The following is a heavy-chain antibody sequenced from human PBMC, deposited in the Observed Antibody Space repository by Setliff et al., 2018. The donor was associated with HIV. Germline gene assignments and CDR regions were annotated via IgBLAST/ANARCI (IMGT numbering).Heavy chain of an antibody. CDR2: IHTTGST. CDR3: ARRTFGSGRIDP. Sequence: TLSLTCSVSGDSISSGSYYWSWIRLPAGKGLEWIGQIHTTGSTNYNPSLTSRLTISIDTSKNQFSLNLDSVTTTDTAVYYCARRTFGSGRIDPWGQGTLVTVSS. D-gene: IGHD3-16*01. CDR1: GDSISSGSYY. J-gene: IGHJ5*02. V-gene: IGHV4-61*09.